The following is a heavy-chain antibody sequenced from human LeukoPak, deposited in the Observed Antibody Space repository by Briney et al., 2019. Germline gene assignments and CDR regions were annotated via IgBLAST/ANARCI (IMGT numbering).Heavy chain of an antibody. CDR2: TNHSGST. CDR3: ATSTLNVPFDY. J-gene: IGHJ4*02. CDR1: GGSFSGYY. V-gene: IGHV4-34*01. Sequence: SETLSLTCAVYGGSFSGYYWSWIRQPPGEGLEWIGETNHSGSTNYNPSLKSRVTISVDTSKNQFSLNLSSVTAADTAVYYCATSTLNVPFDYWGQGTLVTVSS. D-gene: IGHD2/OR15-2a*01.